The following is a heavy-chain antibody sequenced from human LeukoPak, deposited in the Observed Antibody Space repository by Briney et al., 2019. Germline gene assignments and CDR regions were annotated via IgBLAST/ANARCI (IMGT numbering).Heavy chain of an antibody. CDR3: TTRSLAVAGTDY. CDR1: GFTFSNAW. Sequence: PGGSLRLSCAASGFTFSNAWMNWVRQAPGKGLDWVGRIKSKTDGGTTDYAAPVKGRFTISRDDSKNTLYLQMNSLKTEDTAVYYCTTRSLAVAGTDYWGQGTLVTVSS. D-gene: IGHD6-19*01. J-gene: IGHJ4*02. CDR2: IKSKTDGGTT. V-gene: IGHV3-15*07.